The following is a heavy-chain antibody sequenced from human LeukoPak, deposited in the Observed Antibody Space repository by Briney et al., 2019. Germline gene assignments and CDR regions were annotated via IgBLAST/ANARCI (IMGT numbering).Heavy chain of an antibody. Sequence: QPGRSLRLSCAASGFTFSSYSMNWVRQAPGKGLEWVSSISSSSSYIYYADSVKGRFTISRDNAKNSLYLQMNSLRAEDTAVYYCARDRGSSWGYYYMDVWGKGTTVTVSS. CDR2: ISSSSSYI. J-gene: IGHJ6*03. V-gene: IGHV3-21*01. D-gene: IGHD6-6*01. CDR3: ARDRGSSWGYYYMDV. CDR1: GFTFSSYS.